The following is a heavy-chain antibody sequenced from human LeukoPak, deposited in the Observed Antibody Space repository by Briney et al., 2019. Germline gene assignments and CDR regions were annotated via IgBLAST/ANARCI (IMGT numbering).Heavy chain of an antibody. CDR3: ARGYYYGSGSYYSSLDY. CDR2: IYPGDSDT. Sequence: GESLKISCKGSGYSFTSYCIGWVRQMLGKGLEWMGIIYPGDSDTRYSPSFQGQVTISADKSISTAYLQWSSLKASDTAMYYCARGYYYGSGSYYSSLDYWGQGTLVTVSS. D-gene: IGHD3-10*01. CDR1: GYSFTSYC. V-gene: IGHV5-51*03. J-gene: IGHJ4*02.